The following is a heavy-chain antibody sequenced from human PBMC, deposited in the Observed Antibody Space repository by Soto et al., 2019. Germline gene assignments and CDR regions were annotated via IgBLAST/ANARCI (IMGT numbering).Heavy chain of an antibody. D-gene: IGHD3-22*01. Sequence: GGSLRLSCAASGFTFSSYGMHWVRQAPGKGLEWVASINQDGNEKLYVDSVKGRFTISRDNAKNSLYLQMNSLRAEDTAVYYCARDQLYYNDISGRPLNAFDVWGQGTMVTVSS. J-gene: IGHJ3*01. CDR3: ARDQLYYNDISGRPLNAFDV. CDR2: INQDGNEK. V-gene: IGHV3-7*01. CDR1: GFTFSSYG.